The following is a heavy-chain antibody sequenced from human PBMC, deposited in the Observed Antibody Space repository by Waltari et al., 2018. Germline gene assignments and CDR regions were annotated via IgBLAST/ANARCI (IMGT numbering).Heavy chain of an antibody. J-gene: IGHJ4*02. CDR1: GFTFRSYE. CDR2: ISSSGSTI. V-gene: IGHV3-48*03. Sequence: EVQLVESGGGLVQPGGSLRLSCAASGFTFRSYEMNWVRQAPGKGLEWVSYISSSGSTIYYADSVKGRFTISRDNAKNSLYLQMNSLRAEDTAVYYCASEGPDYDSSGYRAYWGQGTLVTVSS. D-gene: IGHD3-22*01. CDR3: ASEGPDYDSSGYRAY.